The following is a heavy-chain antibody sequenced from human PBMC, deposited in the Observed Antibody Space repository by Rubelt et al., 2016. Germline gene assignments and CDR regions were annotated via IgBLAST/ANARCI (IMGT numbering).Heavy chain of an antibody. CDR3: ATGIIRLKPFDY. Sequence: QVQLVQSGAEVKKPGASVTVSCKASGYTFTSYYMHWVRQAPGQGLEWMGIINPSGGSTIYAQKVQGRVTMTEDTSTDTAYMELSSLRSEDTAVYYCATGIIRLKPFDYWGQGTLVTVSS. V-gene: IGHV1-46*01. CDR2: INPSGGST. D-gene: IGHD2-15*01. J-gene: IGHJ4*02. CDR1: GYTFTSYY.